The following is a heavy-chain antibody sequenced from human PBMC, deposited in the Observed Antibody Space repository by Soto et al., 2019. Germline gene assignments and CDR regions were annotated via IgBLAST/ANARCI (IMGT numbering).Heavy chain of an antibody. CDR1: GGSIYTYY. J-gene: IGHJ4*02. D-gene: IGHD1-20*01. CDR2: ISDGGST. V-gene: IGHV4-4*08. Sequence: SETLSLTCNVSGGSIYTYYWNWIRQSPGKGLEWIGYISDGGSTNYNPSLESRVSVSVDTSKNQFSLKVSGVSAADTAVYYCATSQKGYNWNYFDHWGQGALVTVSS. CDR3: ATSQKGYNWNYFDH.